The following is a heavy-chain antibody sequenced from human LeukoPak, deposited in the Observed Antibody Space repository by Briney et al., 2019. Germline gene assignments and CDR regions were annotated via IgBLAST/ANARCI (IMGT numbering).Heavy chain of an antibody. CDR1: EFTFSSYA. V-gene: IGHV3-23*01. D-gene: IGHD1-26*01. J-gene: IGHJ4*02. Sequence: GGSLRLSCAASEFTFSSYAMSWVRQAPGKGLEWVSAISGSGGSTYYADSVKGRFTISRDNSKNTLYLQVNSLRAEDTAVYYCAKGLLGPFDYWGQGTLVTVSS. CDR3: AKGLLGPFDY. CDR2: ISGSGGST.